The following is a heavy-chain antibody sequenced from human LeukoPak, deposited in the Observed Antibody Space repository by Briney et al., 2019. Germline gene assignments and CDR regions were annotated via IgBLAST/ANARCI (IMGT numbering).Heavy chain of an antibody. CDR3: ARGGLYWFDP. CDR2: INHSGST. Sequence: SPSETLSLTCAVYGGSFSGYYWSWIRQPPGKGLEWIGEINHSGSTNYNPSLKSRVTISVDTSKNQFSLKLSSVTAADTAVYYCARGGLYWFDPWGQGTLVTVSS. CDR1: GGSFSGYY. V-gene: IGHV4-34*01. J-gene: IGHJ5*02.